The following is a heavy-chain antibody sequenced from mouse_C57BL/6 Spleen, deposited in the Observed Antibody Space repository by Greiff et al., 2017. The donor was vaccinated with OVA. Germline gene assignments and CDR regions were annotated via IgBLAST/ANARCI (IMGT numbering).Heavy chain of an antibody. CDR1: GFSLTSYG. Sequence: VQLQQSGPGLVQPSQSLSITCTVSGFSLTSYGVHWVRQSPGKGLEWLGVIWSGGSTDYNAAFISRLSISKDNSKSQVFFKMNSLQADDTAIYYCARNAPFTTVVAYYFDYWGQGTTLTVSS. V-gene: IGHV2-2*01. CDR2: IWSGGST. J-gene: IGHJ2*01. D-gene: IGHD1-1*01. CDR3: ARNAPFTTVVAYYFDY.